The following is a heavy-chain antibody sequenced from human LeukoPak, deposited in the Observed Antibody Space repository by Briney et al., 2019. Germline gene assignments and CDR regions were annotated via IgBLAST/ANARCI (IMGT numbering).Heavy chain of an antibody. CDR3: AKDHAAPFDY. V-gene: IGHV3-30*02. J-gene: IGHJ4*02. D-gene: IGHD2-15*01. Sequence: LAFILYDGSNKYYAYSVKGRFTISRDNSKNTPYLQMNSLRAEDTAVYYCAKDHAAPFDYWGQGTLVTVSS. CDR2: ILYDGSNK.